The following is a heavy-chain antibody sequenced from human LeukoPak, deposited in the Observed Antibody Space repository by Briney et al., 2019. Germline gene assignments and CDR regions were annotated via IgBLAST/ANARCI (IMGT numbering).Heavy chain of an antibody. CDR1: GGSVRSGSYY. D-gene: IGHD1-26*01. CDR2: IYYSGST. CDR3: ARVGATGSGDFDY. J-gene: IGHJ4*02. Sequence: SETLSLTCTVSGGSVRSGSYYWSWIRQPPGKGLEWIWYIYYSGSTNYNPSLKSRVTISVDTSKNQFSLKLNSVTAADTAVYYCARVGATGSGDFDYWGQGTLVTVSS. V-gene: IGHV4-61*01.